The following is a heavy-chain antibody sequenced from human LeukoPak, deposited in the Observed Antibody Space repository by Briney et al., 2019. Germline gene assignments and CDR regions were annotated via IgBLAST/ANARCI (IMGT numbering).Heavy chain of an antibody. CDR2: ISNSDSTI. Sequence: GGSLRLSCAASGFGFSSYSMNWVRQAPGKGLEWVSYISNSDSTIYYADSVKGRFTISRDNAKFSLFLQMNTLRDEDTAVYYCARDAATIGTYWYFDLWGRGTLVTVSS. CDR1: GFGFSSYS. J-gene: IGHJ2*01. CDR3: ARDAATIGTYWYFDL. D-gene: IGHD1-1*01. V-gene: IGHV3-48*02.